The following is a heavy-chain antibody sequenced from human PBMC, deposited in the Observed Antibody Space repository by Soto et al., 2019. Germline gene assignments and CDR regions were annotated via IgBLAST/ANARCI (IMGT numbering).Heavy chain of an antibody. CDR2: IYWDDDK. D-gene: IGHD3-3*01. CDR1: GFSLDTSGVG. V-gene: IGHV2-5*02. CDR3: SHMESRVASYGMDV. Sequence: QITLKESGPTLVKPTQTLTLTCTFSGFSLDTSGVGVGWIRQPPGKALEWLTLIYWDDDKRYSPSLRSRLTITKDTSKHQVVLTMPNMDPVDTATYYCSHMESRVASYGMDVWGHGTTVTVSS. J-gene: IGHJ6*02.